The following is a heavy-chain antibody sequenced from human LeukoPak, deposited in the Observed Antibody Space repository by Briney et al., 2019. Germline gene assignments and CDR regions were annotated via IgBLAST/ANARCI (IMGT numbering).Heavy chain of an antibody. CDR1: GGSISSGGYY. CDR3: ATGRRYCSSTSCYMYYFDY. J-gene: IGHJ4*02. V-gene: IGHV4-31*03. Sequence: SETLSLTCTVSGGSISSGGYYWSWIRQHPGKGLEWIGYIYYSGSTNYNPSLKSRVTISVDTSKNQFSLKLSSVTAADTAVYYCATGRRYCSSTSCYMYYFDYWGQGTLVTVSS. CDR2: IYYSGST. D-gene: IGHD2-2*01.